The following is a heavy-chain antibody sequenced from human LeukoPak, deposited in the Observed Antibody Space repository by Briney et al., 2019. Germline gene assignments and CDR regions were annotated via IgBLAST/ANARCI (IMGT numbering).Heavy chain of an antibody. V-gene: IGHV1-46*01. CDR3: ARDSGKDYYGSGSRFDY. Sequence: ASVKVSCKASGYTFTSYYMHWVRQATGQGLEWVGIINPSGGSTSYAQKFQGRVTMTRDTSTSTVYMELSSLRSEDTAVYYCARDSGKDYYGSGSRFDYWGQGTLVTVSS. CDR2: INPSGGST. CDR1: GYTFTSYY. D-gene: IGHD3-10*01. J-gene: IGHJ4*02.